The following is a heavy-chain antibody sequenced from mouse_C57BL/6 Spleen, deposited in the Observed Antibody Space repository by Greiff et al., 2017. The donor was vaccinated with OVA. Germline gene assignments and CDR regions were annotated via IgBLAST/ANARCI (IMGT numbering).Heavy chain of an antibody. V-gene: IGHV5-16*01. Sequence: EVQLVESEGGLVQPGSSMKLSCTASGFTFSDYYMAWVRQVPEKGLEWVATINYDGSSTYYLDSLKSRFIITRDNAKNILYLQMGSLKSEDTATYYCAREGVGFDYWGQGTTLTVSS. D-gene: IGHD1-1*02. CDR1: GFTFSDYY. CDR2: INYDGSST. J-gene: IGHJ2*01. CDR3: AREGVGFDY.